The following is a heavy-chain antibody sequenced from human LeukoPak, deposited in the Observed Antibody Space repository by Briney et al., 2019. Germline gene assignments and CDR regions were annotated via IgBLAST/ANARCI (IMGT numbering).Heavy chain of an antibody. CDR2: IYYSGSN. CDR3: ARNGIAAAGLYYYYYYMDV. CDR1: GGSISSYY. Sequence: SETLSLTCTVSGGSISSYYWSWIRQPPGNGLEWFGCIYYSGSNNYNPSLKSRVTISVDTSKNQFSLKLSSVTAADTAVYYRARNGIAAAGLYYYYYYMDVWGKGTTVTVSS. D-gene: IGHD6-13*01. J-gene: IGHJ6*03. V-gene: IGHV4-59*01.